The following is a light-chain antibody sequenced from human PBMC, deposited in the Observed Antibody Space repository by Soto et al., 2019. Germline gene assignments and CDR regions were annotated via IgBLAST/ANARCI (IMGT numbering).Light chain of an antibody. Sequence: EVELTQSPGTLSLSPGERATLSCRASQSVSSSYLAWYQQKPGQAPRLLIFGASIRDTGIPDRFSGSGSGTDFTLTISRLEPEDFAVYYCQHYSSSSETFGQGTKVDIK. CDR1: QSVSSSY. J-gene: IGKJ1*01. CDR3: QHYSSSSET. V-gene: IGKV3-20*01. CDR2: GAS.